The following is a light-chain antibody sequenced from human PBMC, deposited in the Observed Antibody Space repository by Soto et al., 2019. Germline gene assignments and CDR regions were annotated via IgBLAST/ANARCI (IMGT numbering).Light chain of an antibody. V-gene: IGKV3-11*01. J-gene: IGKJ2*01. CDR1: QSVSSY. CDR2: DAS. CDR3: QHGRSWPLYT. Sequence: EIVLTQSPATLSLSPGERATLSCRASQSVSSYLAWYQQKPGQAPRLLIYDASNRATGIPARFSGSGSGTDFPFTISSLEPEYLAVYNCQHGRSWPLYTFGQGTKLEIK.